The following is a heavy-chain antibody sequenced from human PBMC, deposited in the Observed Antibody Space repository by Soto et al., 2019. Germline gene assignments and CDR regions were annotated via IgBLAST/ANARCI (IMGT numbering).Heavy chain of an antibody. CDR1: GGSISSYY. CDR3: AAAGVTTYSYYYYMDV. D-gene: IGHD4-17*01. Sequence: SETLSLTCTVSGGSISSYYWSWIRQPPGKGLEWIGYIYYSGSTNYNPSLKSRVTISVDTSKNQFSLKLSSVTAADTAVYYCAAAGVTTYSYYYYMDVWGKGTTVTVSS. J-gene: IGHJ6*03. V-gene: IGHV4-59*01. CDR2: IYYSGST.